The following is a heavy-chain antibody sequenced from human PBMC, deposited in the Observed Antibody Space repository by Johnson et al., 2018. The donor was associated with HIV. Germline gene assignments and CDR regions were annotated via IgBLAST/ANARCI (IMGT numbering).Heavy chain of an antibody. J-gene: IGHJ3*02. CDR3: ARGFRYCTDGVCYKNAFDI. CDR2: IKQDGSQK. D-gene: IGHD2-8*01. Sequence: VQLVESGGGLVQPGGSLRLSCAASGFTFSSYWMSWVRQAPGKGLEWVANIKQDGSQKYYVDSVKGRFTLSRDNSKKTLYLKMNSLRAEDTALYYCARGFRYCTDGVCYKNAFDIWGQGTMVTVSS. V-gene: IGHV3-7*03. CDR1: GFTFSSYW.